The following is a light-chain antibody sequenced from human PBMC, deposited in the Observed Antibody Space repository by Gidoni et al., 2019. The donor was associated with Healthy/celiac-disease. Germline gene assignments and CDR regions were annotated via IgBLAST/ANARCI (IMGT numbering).Light chain of an antibody. Sequence: DPAVSVALGQTVRITCQGDSLRSYYASWYQQKPGQAPVLVIYGKNNRPSGIPDRFSGSSSGNTASLTITGAQAEDEADYYCNSRDSSGNHVVFGGGTKL. V-gene: IGLV3-19*01. CDR3: NSRDSSGNHVV. CDR2: GKN. CDR1: SLRSYY. J-gene: IGLJ2*01.